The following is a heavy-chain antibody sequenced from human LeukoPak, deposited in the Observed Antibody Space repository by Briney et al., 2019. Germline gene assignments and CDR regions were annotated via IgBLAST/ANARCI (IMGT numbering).Heavy chain of an antibody. Sequence: SQTLSLTCAISGDSVSSNSAAWNWIRQSPSRGLEWLGRTYYRSKWYNDYAVSVKSRITINPDTSKNQFSLQLNSVTPEDTAVYYCARGSLRFLEWLLPNYYYYYMDVWGKGTTVTVSS. D-gene: IGHD3-3*01. CDR3: ARGSLRFLEWLLPNYYYYYMDV. CDR1: GDSVSSNSAA. CDR2: TYYRSKWYN. J-gene: IGHJ6*03. V-gene: IGHV6-1*01.